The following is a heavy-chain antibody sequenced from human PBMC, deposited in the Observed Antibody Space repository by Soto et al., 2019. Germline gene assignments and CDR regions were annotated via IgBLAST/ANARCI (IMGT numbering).Heavy chain of an antibody. CDR1: GYTFTGYY. J-gene: IGHJ3*02. V-gene: IGHV1-2*04. CDR3: ARDYYGSGSYYNLGAFDI. Sequence: ASVKVSCKASGYTFTGYYIHWVRQAPGQGLEWMGWINPNSGGTNYAQKFQGWVTMTRDTSISTAYMELSRLRSDDTAVYYCARDYYGSGSYYNLGAFDIWGQGTRVTVSS. CDR2: INPNSGGT. D-gene: IGHD3-10*01.